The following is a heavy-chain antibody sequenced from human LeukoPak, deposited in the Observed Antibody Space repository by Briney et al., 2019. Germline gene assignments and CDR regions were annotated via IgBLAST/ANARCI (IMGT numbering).Heavy chain of an antibody. V-gene: IGHV1-2*02. D-gene: IGHD2-15*01. CDR2: INPNSGGT. CDR3: ARQKVVAATP. Sequence: GSVKVSCKASWYPFNGYYIPLVRPAPGKGLEWMGWINPNSGGTNYAQKFQGRVTMTRDTSISTAYMELSRLRSDDTAVYYCARQKVVAATPWGQGTLVTVSS. J-gene: IGHJ4*02. CDR1: WYPFNGYY.